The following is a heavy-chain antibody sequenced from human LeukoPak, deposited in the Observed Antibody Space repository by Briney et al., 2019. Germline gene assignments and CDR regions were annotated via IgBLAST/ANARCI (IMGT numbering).Heavy chain of an antibody. CDR2: ISGSGGST. CDR3: AKDYYDSSGYIERFDY. Sequence: GGSLRLSCAASGFTFSDYYLSWIRQAPGKGLEWVSAISGSGGSTYYADSVKGRFTISRDNSKNTLYLQMNSLRAEDTAVYYCAKDYYDSSGYIERFDYWGQGTLVTVSS. CDR1: GFTFSDYY. J-gene: IGHJ4*02. V-gene: IGHV3-23*01. D-gene: IGHD3-22*01.